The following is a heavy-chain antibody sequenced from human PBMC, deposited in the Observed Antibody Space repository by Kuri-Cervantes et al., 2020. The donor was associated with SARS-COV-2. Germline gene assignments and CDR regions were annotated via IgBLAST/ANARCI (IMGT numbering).Heavy chain of an antibody. D-gene: IGHD3-16*01. CDR1: GYSISSGYY. CDR3: ARVWGPLTGFFDY. Sequence: GSLRLSCAVSGYSISSGYYWGWIRQPPGKGLEWIGSIYHSGSTYYNPSLKSRVTISVDTSKNQFSLKLSSVTAADTAVYYCARVWGPLTGFFDYWGQGTLVTVSS. J-gene: IGHJ4*02. CDR2: IYHSGST. V-gene: IGHV4-38-2*01.